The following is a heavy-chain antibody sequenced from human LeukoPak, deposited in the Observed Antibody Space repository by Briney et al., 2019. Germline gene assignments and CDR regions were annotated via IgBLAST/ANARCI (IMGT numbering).Heavy chain of an antibody. J-gene: IGHJ6*03. CDR2: ISSSGNTI. D-gene: IGHD5-24*01. Sequence: GSLRLSCAASGFTFSDYYMSWIRQAPGKGLEWVSYISSSGNTIYYADSVRGRFTISRDNAKNSLYLQMNSLRGEDSAVYFCARALWGYNLIDYYYYYMDVWGQGTLVTVSS. CDR3: ARALWGYNLIDYYYYYMDV. CDR1: GFTFSDYY. V-gene: IGHV3-11*04.